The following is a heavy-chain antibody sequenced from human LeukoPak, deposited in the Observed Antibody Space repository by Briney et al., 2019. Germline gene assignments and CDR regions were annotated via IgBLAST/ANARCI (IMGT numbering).Heavy chain of an antibody. Sequence: PGGSLRLSCAASGFPFSTYAMSWVRQAPGKGLEWVSSIRGSDGSTYYADSVKGRFAISRDNSKNTLYLQMNSLRAEDTAVYYCAKGLVPAAIRLGYFDYWGQGTLVTVSS. CDR3: AKGLVPAAIRLGYFDY. CDR1: GFPFSTYA. J-gene: IGHJ4*02. CDR2: IRGSDGST. D-gene: IGHD2-2*02. V-gene: IGHV3-23*01.